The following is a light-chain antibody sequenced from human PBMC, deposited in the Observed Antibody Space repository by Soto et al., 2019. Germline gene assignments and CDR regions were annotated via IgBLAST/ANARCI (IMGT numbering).Light chain of an antibody. Sequence: QSALTQPASVSGSPGQSITISCTGTSSDVGGYNYVSWYQQHPGKAPKLIIYDVSNRPSGVSNRFSGSKSGNTASLTISGLQAEDEADYYCSSYTSSKSYVVFGGGTQLTVL. CDR3: SSYTSSKSYVV. V-gene: IGLV2-14*01. J-gene: IGLJ2*01. CDR1: SSDVGGYNY. CDR2: DVS.